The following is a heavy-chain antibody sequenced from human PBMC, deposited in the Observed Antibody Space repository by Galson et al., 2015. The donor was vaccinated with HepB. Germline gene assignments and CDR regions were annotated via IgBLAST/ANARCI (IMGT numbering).Heavy chain of an antibody. Sequence: SLRLSCAASGFTFSSYGMHWVRQAPGKGLEWVAVIWYDGSNKYYADSVKGRFTISRDNSKNMLYLQMNSLRAEDTAVYYCARALTSGSSEGGDAFDIWGQGTMVTVSS. CDR3: ARALTSGSSEGGDAFDI. CDR2: IWYDGSNK. D-gene: IGHD1-26*01. CDR1: GFTFSSYG. V-gene: IGHV3-33*01. J-gene: IGHJ3*02.